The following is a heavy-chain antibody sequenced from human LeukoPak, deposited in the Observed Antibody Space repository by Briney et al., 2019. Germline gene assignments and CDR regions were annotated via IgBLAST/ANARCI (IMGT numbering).Heavy chain of an antibody. CDR1: GFTFNNYT. Sequence: PGGSLRLSCASSGFTFNNYTMNWVRQAPGKGLEWVSSITASGGSTYCADSVKGRFTISRDNSKNTLYLQMSSLRAEDTAVYYCARDYPTSGIVTIFDYWGQGTLVTVSS. CDR3: ARDYPTSGIVTIFDY. D-gene: IGHD1-1*01. J-gene: IGHJ4*02. CDR2: ITASGGST. V-gene: IGHV3-23*01.